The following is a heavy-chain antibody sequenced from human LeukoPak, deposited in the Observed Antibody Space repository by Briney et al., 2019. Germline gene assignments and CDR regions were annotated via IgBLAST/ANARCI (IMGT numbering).Heavy chain of an antibody. V-gene: IGHV1-18*01. J-gene: IGHJ4*02. Sequence: GASVKVSGKASGYTFTSYGITWVRQAPGRGLEWMGWISTYNGNTNYAQNLQGRVTMTTDTSTSTAYMDLRSLRSDDTAVYYCARGRGSTSRYWGQGTLVTVSS. D-gene: IGHD5-12*01. CDR1: GYTFTSYG. CDR3: ARGRGSTSRY. CDR2: ISTYNGNT.